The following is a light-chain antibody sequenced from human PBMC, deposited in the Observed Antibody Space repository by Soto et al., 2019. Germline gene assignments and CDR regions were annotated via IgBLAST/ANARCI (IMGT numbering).Light chain of an antibody. CDR1: QSVSGS. J-gene: IGKJ1*01. Sequence: EIVMTQSPATLSVSLGERVTLSCRASQSVSGSLAWYQQKPGQAPRLLIYGASTRATGIPARFSGSGSGTEFTLTINSLQSEDFAVYYCQQYNDWPPWTFGQGTKV. V-gene: IGKV3-15*01. CDR2: GAS. CDR3: QQYNDWPPWT.